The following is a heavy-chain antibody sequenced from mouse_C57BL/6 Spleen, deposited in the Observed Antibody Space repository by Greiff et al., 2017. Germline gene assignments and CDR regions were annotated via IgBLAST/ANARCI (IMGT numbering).Heavy chain of an antibody. V-gene: IGHV1-64*01. Sequence: QVQLQQPGAELVKPGASVKLSCKASGYTFTSYWMHWVKQRPGQGLEWIGMIHPNSGSTNYNEKFKSKATLTVDKSSSTAYMQLSSLTSEDSAVXYCARGERPDYGSSPYYEAMDYWGQGTSVTVSS. J-gene: IGHJ4*01. CDR2: IHPNSGST. CDR1: GYTFTSYW. CDR3: ARGERPDYGSSPYYEAMDY. D-gene: IGHD1-1*01.